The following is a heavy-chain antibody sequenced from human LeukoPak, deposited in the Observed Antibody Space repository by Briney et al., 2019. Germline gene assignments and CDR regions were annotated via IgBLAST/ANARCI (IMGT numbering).Heavy chain of an antibody. CDR2: ISSGGST. J-gene: IGHJ4*02. V-gene: IGHV3-53*01. D-gene: IGHD6-25*01. Sequence: GGSLRLSCAASGFTFSSYAMSWVRQAPGKGLEWVSVISSGGSTYYADSVKGRFTISRDNSKNTLYLQMNSLRVEDTAVYYCGRDLIGTAASWDSWGQGTLVTVSS. CDR3: GRDLIGTAASWDS. CDR1: GFTFSSYA.